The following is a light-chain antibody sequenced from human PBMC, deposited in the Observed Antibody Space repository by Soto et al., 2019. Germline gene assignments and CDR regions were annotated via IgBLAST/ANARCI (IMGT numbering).Light chain of an antibody. J-gene: IGLJ3*02. CDR3: QTWGTGIPGV. Sequence: QTVVTQSPSASASLGASVKLTCTLSSGHISYAIAWHQQQPEKGPRYLMKLNSDGSHSKGDGIPDRFSGSSSGAERYLTISSLQSEDEADYYCQTWGTGIPGVFGGGTKLTVL. CDR2: LNSDGSH. CDR1: SGHISYA. V-gene: IGLV4-69*01.